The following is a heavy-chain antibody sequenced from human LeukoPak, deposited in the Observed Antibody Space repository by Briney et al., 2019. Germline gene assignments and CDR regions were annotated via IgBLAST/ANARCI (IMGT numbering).Heavy chain of an antibody. D-gene: IGHD5-24*01. CDR1: GSSISSSIYY. CDR2: IDYSGST. V-gene: IGHV4-39*01. CDR3: ARLLSRDGFNYGSYFFDY. J-gene: IGHJ4*02. Sequence: SETLSLTCTVSGSSISSSIYYWGWIRQPPGKGLEWIGYIDYSGSTCYNPSLMSRVTISVDTSKNQFSLKVTSVTAADTAVYYCARLLSRDGFNYGSYFFDYWGQGTLVTVSS.